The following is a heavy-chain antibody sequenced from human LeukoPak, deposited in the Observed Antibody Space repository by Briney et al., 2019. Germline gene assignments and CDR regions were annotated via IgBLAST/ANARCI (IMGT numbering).Heavy chain of an antibody. CDR2: IRYDGSNK. CDR3: AKDRRSSSWLDSSYYYYYGMDV. D-gene: IGHD6-13*01. CDR1: GFTFSSYG. V-gene: IGHV3-30*02. J-gene: IGHJ6*02. Sequence: GGSLRLSCAASGFTFSSYGMHWVRQAPGKGLEWVAVIRYDGSNKYYADSVKGRFTISRDNSKNTLYLQMNSLRAEDTAVYYCAKDRRSSSWLDSSYYYYYGMDVWGQGTTVTVSS.